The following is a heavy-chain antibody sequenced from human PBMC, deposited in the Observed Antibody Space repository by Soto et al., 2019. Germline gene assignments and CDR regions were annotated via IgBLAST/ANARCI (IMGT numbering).Heavy chain of an antibody. CDR2: ISGSGGST. CDR1: GFTFSDYY. J-gene: IGHJ6*02. CDR3: AKDRAEYGMDV. V-gene: IGHV3-23*01. Sequence: GGSLRLSCAASGFTFSDYYMSWIRQAPGKGLEWVSVISGSGGSTYYADSVKGRFAISRDNSKNTLYLQMNSLRAEDTAVYYCAKDRAEYGMDVWGQGTTVTVSS.